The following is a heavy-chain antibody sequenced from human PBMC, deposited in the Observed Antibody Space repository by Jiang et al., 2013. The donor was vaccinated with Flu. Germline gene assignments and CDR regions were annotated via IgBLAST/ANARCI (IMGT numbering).Heavy chain of an antibody. Sequence: VQLLESGGGLVQPGRSLRLSCTASGFTFGDYAMSWFRQAPGKGLEWVGFIRSKAYGGTTEYAASVKGRFTISRDDSKSIAYLQMNSLKTEDTAVYYCTRDQERFLEWLYLLGAYYYGMDVWGQGTTGHRLL. CDR3: TRDQERFLEWLYLLGAYYYGMDV. V-gene: IGHV3-49*03. J-gene: IGHJ6*02. CDR1: GFTFGDYA. CDR2: IRSKAYGGTT. D-gene: IGHD3-3*01.